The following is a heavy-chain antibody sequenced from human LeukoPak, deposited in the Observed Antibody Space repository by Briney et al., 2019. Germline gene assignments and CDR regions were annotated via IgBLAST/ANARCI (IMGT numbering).Heavy chain of an antibody. CDR3: TTGPPAPYQLLSSFDY. V-gene: IGHV3-15*01. J-gene: IGHJ4*02. CDR1: GFTFSNAW. Sequence: TGGSLRLSCAASGFTFSNAWMSWVCQAPGKGLEWVGRIKSKTDGGTTDYAAPVKGRFTISRDDSKNTLYLQMNSLKTEDTAVYYCTTGPPAPYQLLSSFDYWGQGTLVTVSS. CDR2: IKSKTDGGTT. D-gene: IGHD2-2*01.